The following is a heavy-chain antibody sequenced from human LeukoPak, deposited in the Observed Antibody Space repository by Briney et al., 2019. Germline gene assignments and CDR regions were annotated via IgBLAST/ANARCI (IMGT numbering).Heavy chain of an antibody. CDR2: INPSGGST. J-gene: IGHJ4*02. D-gene: IGHD3-3*01. CDR3: ARGPYDFSSGYPRVYFDY. CDR1: GYTFSRYY. Sequence: ASVKVSCKASGYTFSRYYMHWVRQAPGQGLEWMGIINPSGGSTTYAQKFQGRVTMTRDTSTSTVYMVLSSLRSEDTAVYYCARGPYDFSSGYPRVYFDYWGQGNLVTVSS. V-gene: IGHV1-46*01.